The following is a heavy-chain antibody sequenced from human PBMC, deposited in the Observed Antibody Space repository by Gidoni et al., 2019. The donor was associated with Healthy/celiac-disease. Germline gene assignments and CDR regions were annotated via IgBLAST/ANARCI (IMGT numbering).Heavy chain of an antibody. CDR1: GGSISSSSYY. Sequence: QLQLQESGPGLVKPSETLSLTCTVSGGSISSSSYYWGWIRQPPGKGLEWIGSIYYSGSTYYNPSLKSRVTISVDTSKNQFSLKLSSVTAADTAVYYCARVTSPPGSDYWGQGTLVTVSS. D-gene: IGHD2-21*02. J-gene: IGHJ4*02. V-gene: IGHV4-39*01. CDR2: IYYSGST. CDR3: ARVTSPPGSDY.